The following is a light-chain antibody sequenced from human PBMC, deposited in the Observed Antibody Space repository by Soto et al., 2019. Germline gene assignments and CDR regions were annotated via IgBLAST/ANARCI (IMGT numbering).Light chain of an antibody. Sequence: DIKMTQSPSILSASVGDRVTITCRSSQTITNWLAWYQQKPGKAPRLLIYDASSLESWVPSRFSGSGSGTEFTLTINSLQPDDFATYYCQQYKSYWTFGQGTKVAIK. V-gene: IGKV1-5*01. CDR1: QTITNW. J-gene: IGKJ1*01. CDR2: DAS. CDR3: QQYKSYWT.